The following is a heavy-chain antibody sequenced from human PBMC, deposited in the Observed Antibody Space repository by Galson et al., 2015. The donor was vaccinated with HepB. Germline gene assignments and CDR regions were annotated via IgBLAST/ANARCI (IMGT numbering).Heavy chain of an antibody. CDR3: AATLVAVAGTVYYGMDV. Sequence: SVKVSCKASGYTFTSYGISWVRQAPGQGLEWMGWISAYNGNTNYAQKLQGRVTMTTDTSTSTAYMELSSLRSEDTAVYYCAATLVAVAGTVYYGMDVWGQGTTVTVSS. J-gene: IGHJ6*02. D-gene: IGHD6-19*01. CDR2: ISAYNGNT. CDR1: GYTFTSYG. V-gene: IGHV1-18*01.